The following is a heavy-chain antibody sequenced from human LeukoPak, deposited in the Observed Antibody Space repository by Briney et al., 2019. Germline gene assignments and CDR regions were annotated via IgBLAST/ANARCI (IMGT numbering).Heavy chain of an antibody. CDR3: ARSPDGYRYTYFDY. D-gene: IGHD5-18*01. Sequence: SETLSLTCTVSGGSISSYYWSWIRQPPGKGLEWIGYIYYSGSFNYNPSLKSRVTISAGTSKKQFSMKLSSVTAADTAVYYCARSPDGYRYTYFDYWGQGTLVTVSS. V-gene: IGHV4-59*01. J-gene: IGHJ4*02. CDR1: GGSISSYY. CDR2: IYYSGSF.